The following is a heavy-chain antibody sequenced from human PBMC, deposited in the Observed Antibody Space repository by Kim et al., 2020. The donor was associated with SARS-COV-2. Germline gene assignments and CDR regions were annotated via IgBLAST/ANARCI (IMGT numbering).Heavy chain of an antibody. J-gene: IGHJ6*02. CDR2: ISWNSGSI. D-gene: IGHD5-18*01. Sequence: GGSLRLSCAASGFTFDGYDMHWVRQAPGKGLEWVSGISWNSGSIGYADSVKGRFTNSRDNDKNSLYPQMNSPRAEDTAFYYFAKADTADYYGMDVGGQGTTVTVS. CDR3: AKADTADYYGMDV. CDR1: GFTFDGYD. V-gene: IGHV3-9*01.